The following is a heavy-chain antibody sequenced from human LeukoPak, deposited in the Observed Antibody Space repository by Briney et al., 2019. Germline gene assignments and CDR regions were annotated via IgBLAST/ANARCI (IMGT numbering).Heavy chain of an antibody. J-gene: IGHJ4*02. CDR2: IYYSGST. V-gene: IGHV4-59*08. Sequence: PSETLSLTCTVSGGSISSYYWSWIRQPPGKGLEWIGYIYYSGSTNYNPSLKSRVTISVDTSKNQFSLKLSSVTAADTAVYYCARERGSGSYYSYYFDYWGQGTLVTVSS. CDR3: ARERGSGSYYSYYFDY. D-gene: IGHD1-26*01. CDR1: GGSISSYY.